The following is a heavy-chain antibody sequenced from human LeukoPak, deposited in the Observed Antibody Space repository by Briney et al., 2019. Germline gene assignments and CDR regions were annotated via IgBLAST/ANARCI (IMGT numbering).Heavy chain of an antibody. V-gene: IGHV3-23*01. CDR1: GFTFNNYV. J-gene: IGHJ2*01. Sequence: GGSLRLPCAASGFTFNNYVMNWVRQAPGKGLEWVSAISGSGAVTYYADSVQGRVTISRDNSKNTMFLQMNSLRAEDTAVYYCAKDSYELTVTASWYFGLWGRGTLVTVSS. CDR2: ISGSGAVT. D-gene: IGHD2-21*02. CDR3: AKDSYELTVTASWYFGL.